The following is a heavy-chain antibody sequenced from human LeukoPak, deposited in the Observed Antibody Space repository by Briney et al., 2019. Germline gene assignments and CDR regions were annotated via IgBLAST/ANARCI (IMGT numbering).Heavy chain of an antibody. CDR3: ARGYASTSQLDP. D-gene: IGHD6-13*01. Sequence: TGGSLRLSCVASGFTFSSYTMHWVRQAPGKGLEWVSVISFDGSNKYYEDSVKGRFTISRDNSKNTLYLQVSAEDTAIYYCARGYASTSQLDPWGKGTLVTVSS. J-gene: IGHJ5*02. CDR2: ISFDGSNK. CDR1: GFTFSSYT. V-gene: IGHV3-30*03.